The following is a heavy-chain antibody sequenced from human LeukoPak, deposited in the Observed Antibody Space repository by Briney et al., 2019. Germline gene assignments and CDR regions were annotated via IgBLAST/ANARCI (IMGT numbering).Heavy chain of an antibody. CDR1: GGSISSGDYY. Sequence: SETLSLTCTVSGGSISSGDYYWSWIRQPPGKGLEWIGYIYYSGSTYYNPSLKSRVTISVDTSKNQFSLKLSSVTAADTAVYYCARDRDYYDSSGHDYWGQGTLVTVSS. V-gene: IGHV4-30-4*01. CDR2: IYYSGST. CDR3: ARDRDYYDSSGHDY. J-gene: IGHJ4*02. D-gene: IGHD3-22*01.